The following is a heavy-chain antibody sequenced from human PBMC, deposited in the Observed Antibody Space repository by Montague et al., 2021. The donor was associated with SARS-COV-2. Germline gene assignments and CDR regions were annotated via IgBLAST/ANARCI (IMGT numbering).Heavy chain of an antibody. J-gene: IGHJ3*02. V-gene: IGHV3-30*04. D-gene: IGHD4-17*01. CDR3: ARDADDYGDYGAFDI. Sequence: SLRLSFAASGFTFSSYAMHWVRQAPGKGLEWVAVISYDGSNKYYVDSVKGRFTISRDNSKNTLYLQMNSLRAEDTAFYYCARDADDYGDYGAFDIWGQGTMVTVSS. CDR1: GFTFSSYA. CDR2: ISYDGSNK.